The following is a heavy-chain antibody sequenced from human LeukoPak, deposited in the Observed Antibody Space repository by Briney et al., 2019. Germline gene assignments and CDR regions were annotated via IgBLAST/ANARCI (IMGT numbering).Heavy chain of an antibody. D-gene: IGHD6-19*01. V-gene: IGHV3-7*03. CDR1: GFTFSSYW. Sequence: GGSLRLSCAASGFTFSSYWMSWVRQAPGKGLEWVANIKHDGSEKYYVDSVKGRFAISRDNGKNSLYLQMNSLRADDTAVYYCAKGPLIEVAGTTWDYWGQGTLVTVSS. J-gene: IGHJ4*02. CDR2: IKHDGSEK. CDR3: AKGPLIEVAGTTWDY.